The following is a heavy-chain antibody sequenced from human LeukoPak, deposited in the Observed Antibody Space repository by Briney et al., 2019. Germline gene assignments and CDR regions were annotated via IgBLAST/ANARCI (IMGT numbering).Heavy chain of an antibody. CDR1: GFTFSSYE. V-gene: IGHV3-23*01. J-gene: IGHJ4*02. D-gene: IGHD2-15*01. CDR3: AKGEGGSCSSSSCSTYFDY. Sequence: PVGSLRLSCAASGFTFSSYEMNWVRQAPGKGLEWVSAISGGGESTYNADSVKGRSIISRDNSKNTLYLQMNSLRAEDTAVYYCAKGEGGSCSSSSCSTYFDYWGQGTLVTVSP. CDR2: ISGGGEST.